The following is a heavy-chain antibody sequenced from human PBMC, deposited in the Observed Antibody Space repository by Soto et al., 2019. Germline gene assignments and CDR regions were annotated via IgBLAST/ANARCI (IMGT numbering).Heavy chain of an antibody. CDR1: GGSISNYY. J-gene: IGHJ6*02. CDR3: AREDIVVVPAAIQRRKYYYGMDG. Sequence: PSETLSLTCTVSGGSISNYYWSWIRQPPGRGLEWIGSIYHSGKTDFNPSLNSRVTISLDTSKKQFSLKMTSLTAADTAVYYCAREDIVVVPAAIQRRKYYYGMDGWGQGTTVTV. V-gene: IGHV4-59*01. CDR2: IYHSGKT. D-gene: IGHD2-2*01.